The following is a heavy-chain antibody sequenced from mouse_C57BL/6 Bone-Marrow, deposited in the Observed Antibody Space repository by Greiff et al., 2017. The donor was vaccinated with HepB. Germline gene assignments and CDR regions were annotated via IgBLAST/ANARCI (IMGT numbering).Heavy chain of an antibody. D-gene: IGHD1-1*01. CDR1: GYTFTSYW. J-gene: IGHJ3*01. CDR3: ARGSSSAWFAY. Sequence: QVQLKQSGAELVKPGASVKLSCKASGYTFTSYWMHWVKQRPGQGLEWIGMIHPNSGSTNYNEKFKSKATLTVDKSSSTAYMQLSSLTSEDSAVYYCARGSSSAWFAYWGQGTLVTVSA. V-gene: IGHV1-64*01. CDR2: IHPNSGST.